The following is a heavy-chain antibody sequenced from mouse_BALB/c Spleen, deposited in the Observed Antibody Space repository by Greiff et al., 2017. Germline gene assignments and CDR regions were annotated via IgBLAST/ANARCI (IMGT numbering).Heavy chain of an antibody. CDR1: GFTFSDYY. CDR3: ARGGTMIRAMDY. D-gene: IGHD2-4*01. J-gene: IGHJ4*01. V-gene: IGHV5-4*02. Sequence: EVKLMESGGGLVNPGGSLKLSCAASGFTFSDYYMCWVRQTPEKRLEWVATISDGGSYTYYPDSVKGRFTISRDNAKNNLYLQMSSLKSEDTAMYYCARGGTMIRAMDYWGQGTSVTVSS. CDR2: ISDGGSYT.